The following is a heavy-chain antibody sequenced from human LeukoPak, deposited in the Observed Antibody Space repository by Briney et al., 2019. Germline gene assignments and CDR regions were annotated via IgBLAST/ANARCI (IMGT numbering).Heavy chain of an antibody. Sequence: GGSLRFSCSASGFTFRSYAVHWVRQAPEKGLEYISSISSNGGSTYYADSVKGRFTISRDNSKNTLSLHMSSLKPEDTAVYYCVKSDIIVGATYLEYWGQGTLVTVSS. CDR1: GFTFRSYA. CDR2: ISSNGGST. V-gene: IGHV3-64D*09. J-gene: IGHJ4*02. CDR3: VKSDIIVGATYLEY. D-gene: IGHD1-26*01.